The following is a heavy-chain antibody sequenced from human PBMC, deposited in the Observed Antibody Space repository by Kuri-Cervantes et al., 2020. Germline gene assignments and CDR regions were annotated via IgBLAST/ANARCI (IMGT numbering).Heavy chain of an antibody. CDR3: TRVRGKFDSHDY. D-gene: IGHD1-14*01. Sequence: SQTLSLTCAVSGYSISSGYFWGWIRQPPGRGLEWIGTISHGGSTSYNPSLKTRITISIDSSNNHFSLNLNSVTAADTAVYYCTRVRGKFDSHDYWGQGILVTVSS. CDR1: GYSISSGYF. J-gene: IGHJ4*02. CDR2: ISHGGST. V-gene: IGHV4-38-2*01.